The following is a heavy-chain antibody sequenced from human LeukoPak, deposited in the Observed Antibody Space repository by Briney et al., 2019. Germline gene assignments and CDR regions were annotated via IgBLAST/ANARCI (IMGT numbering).Heavy chain of an antibody. CDR3: ARRAGAYSHPYDY. Sequence: PGGSLRLSCTVSGFTVSSNSMSRVRQAPGKGLEWVSFIFSSTHYSDSVKGRFTISRDNSKNTLYLQMNSLRAEDTAVYYCARRAGAYSHPYDYWGQGTLVTVSS. J-gene: IGHJ4*02. CDR1: GFTVSSNS. V-gene: IGHV3-53*01. D-gene: IGHD4/OR15-4a*01. CDR2: IFSST.